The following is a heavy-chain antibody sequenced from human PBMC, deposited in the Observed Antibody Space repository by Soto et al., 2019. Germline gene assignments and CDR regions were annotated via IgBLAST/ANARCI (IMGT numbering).Heavy chain of an antibody. CDR3: AREDMSGTYYFYY. J-gene: IGHJ4*02. CDR1: GAPVSSETHF. CDR2: MYYSGIT. V-gene: IGHV4-61*01. D-gene: IGHD1-26*01. Sequence: SETLSLTCTVSGAPVSSETHFWTWIRQPPGKGLEWIGYMYYSGITNSNPALKSRVTLSVDRSRNQFSLSLNSVTAADTAVYFCAREDMSGTYYFYYCSPGTQVSVSS.